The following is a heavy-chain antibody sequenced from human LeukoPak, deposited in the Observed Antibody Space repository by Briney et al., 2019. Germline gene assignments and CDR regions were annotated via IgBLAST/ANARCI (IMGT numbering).Heavy chain of an antibody. V-gene: IGHV1-18*01. D-gene: IGHD3-16*02. Sequence: GASVKVSCKTSGCTFTSYGINWVRQAPGQGLEWMGWISTYNGNTNYAQKLQGRVTMTTDTSTSTAYMELRSLRSDDTAVYYCARAYSSGTYLVDYWGQGTLVTVSS. CDR2: ISTYNGNT. J-gene: IGHJ4*02. CDR3: ARAYSSGTYLVDY. CDR1: GCTFTSYG.